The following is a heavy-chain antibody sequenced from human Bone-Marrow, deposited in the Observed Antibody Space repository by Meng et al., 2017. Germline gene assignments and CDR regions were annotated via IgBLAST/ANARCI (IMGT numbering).Heavy chain of an antibody. D-gene: IGHD4-17*01. V-gene: IGHV1-3*01. CDR1: GYTFTSYA. CDR2: INAGNGNT. CDR3: ARRTAVSGMTFDY. Sequence: QVPCVQSVAEVKKPGASVKVSCKASGYTFTSYAMHWVRQAPGQRLEWMGWINAGNGNTKYSQKFQGRVTITRDTSASTAYMELSSLRSEDTAVYYCARRTAVSGMTFDYWGQGTLVTVSS. J-gene: IGHJ4*02.